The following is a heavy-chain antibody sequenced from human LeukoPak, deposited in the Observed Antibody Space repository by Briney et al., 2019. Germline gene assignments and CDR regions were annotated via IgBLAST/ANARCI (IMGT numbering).Heavy chain of an antibody. CDR3: ARSTGDGRPY. J-gene: IGHJ4*02. V-gene: IGHV4-59*12. CDR1: GGSISSYY. D-gene: IGHD2-8*02. Sequence: SETLSVTCTVSGGSISSYYWSWIRQPPGKGLEWIGYIYYSGSTNYNPSLKSRVTISVDTSKNQFSLKLSSVTAADTAVYYCARSTGDGRPYWGQGTLVTVSS. CDR2: IYYSGST.